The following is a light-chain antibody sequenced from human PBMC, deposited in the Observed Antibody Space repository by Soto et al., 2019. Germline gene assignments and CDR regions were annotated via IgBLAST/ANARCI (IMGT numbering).Light chain of an antibody. Sequence: EIVMTQSPATLSVSPGERTTLSCRASQSVGNNLAWYQQKPGQAPRLLIYGAYTRATGIPARFSGSGSGTDFTLTISSLQSEDFAVYYCQHYNYWPPKTFGQGTK. CDR1: QSVGNN. CDR3: QHYNYWPPKT. V-gene: IGKV3-15*01. CDR2: GAY. J-gene: IGKJ1*01.